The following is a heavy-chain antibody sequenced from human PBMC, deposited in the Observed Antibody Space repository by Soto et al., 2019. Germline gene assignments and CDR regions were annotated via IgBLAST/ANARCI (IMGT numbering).Heavy chain of an antibody. D-gene: IGHD4-17*01. CDR3: AREVKYGDYYYYYMDV. J-gene: IGHJ6*03. V-gene: IGHV4-59*01. Sequence: QVQLQESGPGLVKPSETLSLTCSVSGGSISSYYWTWIRQPPGKRLEWIGYIYYSGSTNYNPSLKSRVPISVDTSKNQFSLTLNSVTAADTAVYYCAREVKYGDYYYYYMDVWGKGTTVTVSS. CDR2: IYYSGST. CDR1: GGSISSYY.